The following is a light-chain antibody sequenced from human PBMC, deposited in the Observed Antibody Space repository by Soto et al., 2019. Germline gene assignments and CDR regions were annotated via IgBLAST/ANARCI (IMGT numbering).Light chain of an antibody. CDR1: QGITNW. CDR2: AAS. J-gene: IGKJ4*01. Sequence: DIQMTQSPSSLSSSVGYRFAITCRASQGITNWLAWYQQKPWKAPKLLIYAASGLPSGVPSRFSGSGSGTDFTLTISSLQPEDFATYYCQQANSFPLTFGGGTKVDIK. V-gene: IGKV1-12*01. CDR3: QQANSFPLT.